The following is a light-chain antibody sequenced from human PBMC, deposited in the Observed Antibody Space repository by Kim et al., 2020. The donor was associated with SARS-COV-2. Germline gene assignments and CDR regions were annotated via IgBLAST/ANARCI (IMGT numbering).Light chain of an antibody. CDR2: YDS. CDR3: QVWDSSSDHRV. V-gene: IGLV3-21*04. CDR1: NIGSKS. J-gene: IGLJ3*02. Sequence: ATGKTARITCGGNNIGSKSVHWYQQKPGQAPVLVIYYDSDRPSGIPERFSGSNSGNMATLTISRVEAGDEADYYCQVWDSSSDHRVFGGGTKLTVL.